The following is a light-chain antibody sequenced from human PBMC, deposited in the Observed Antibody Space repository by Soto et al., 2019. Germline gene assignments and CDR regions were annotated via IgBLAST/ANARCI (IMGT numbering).Light chain of an antibody. J-gene: IGKJ2*01. CDR1: QSLTSGY. CDR3: QQYATSPPMYT. V-gene: IGKV3-20*01. CDR2: GAS. Sequence: EIVLTQSPGTLSLSPGERATLSCRASQSLTSGYLGWYQQKPGQAPRLLIYGASSSATGISDRFSGSGSGTDFTLTISRLEPEDFAVYYCQQYATSPPMYTFGQGTKVEIK.